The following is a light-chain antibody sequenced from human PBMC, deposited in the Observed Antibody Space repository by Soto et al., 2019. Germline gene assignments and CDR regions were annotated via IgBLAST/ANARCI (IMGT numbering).Light chain of an antibody. CDR1: QSISSW. V-gene: IGKV1-5*03. Sequence: DLQMTQSPSTLSASVGDRVTITCRASQSISSWLAWFQQKPGKAPKVLIFKASTLERGVPSRFSGSGSGTEFTLTISSLQPDDFATYYCQQYNTYPWTFGQGTKVEIK. CDR2: KAS. J-gene: IGKJ1*01. CDR3: QQYNTYPWT.